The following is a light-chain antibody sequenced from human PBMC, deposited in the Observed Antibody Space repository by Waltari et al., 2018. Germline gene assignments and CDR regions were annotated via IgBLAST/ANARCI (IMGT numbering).Light chain of an antibody. CDR2: DVS. Sequence: QSALTQPRSVSGSPGQSVTISCTGTSSDIGDYNYVSWYQQHPGKAPTFMIYDVSKRPSGVPDRFSGSKSGNTASLTISGLQAEDEADYYCCSYADNYTWVFGGGTKLTVL. CDR3: CSYADNYTWV. J-gene: IGLJ3*02. V-gene: IGLV2-11*01. CDR1: SSDIGDYNY.